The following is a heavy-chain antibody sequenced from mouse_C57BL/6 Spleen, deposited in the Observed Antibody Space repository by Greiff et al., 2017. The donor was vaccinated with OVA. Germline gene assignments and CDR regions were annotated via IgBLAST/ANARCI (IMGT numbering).Heavy chain of an antibody. Sequence: EVKLQESGAELVRPGASVKLSCTASGFNITDDYMHWVQQRPEQGLEWIGWIDTENGDTEYASKFQGKATITAAPSSNTAYLQRSSLTSEDAAVYYYTDRNYAYYAMDYWGQGTSVTVSS. CDR2: IDTENGDT. CDR3: TDRNYAYYAMDY. J-gene: IGHJ4*01. V-gene: IGHV14-4*01. CDR1: GFNITDDY. D-gene: IGHD2-5*01.